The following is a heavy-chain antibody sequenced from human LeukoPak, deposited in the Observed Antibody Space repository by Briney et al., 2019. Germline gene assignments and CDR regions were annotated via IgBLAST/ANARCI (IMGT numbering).Heavy chain of an antibody. CDR3: ARSRGSGSYSTYYGKDV. CDR1: GYTFSDYSDYY. Sequence: ASVKVSCKASGYTFSDYSDYYIHWVRQAPGQGLEWVGWISPHNGVANYAQKFQGRVTMTRDTSIITAYVELSSLKSDDTAVYYCARSRGSGSYSTYYGKDVWGQGTTVTVSS. CDR2: ISPHNGVA. V-gene: IGHV1-2*02. J-gene: IGHJ6*02. D-gene: IGHD3-10*01.